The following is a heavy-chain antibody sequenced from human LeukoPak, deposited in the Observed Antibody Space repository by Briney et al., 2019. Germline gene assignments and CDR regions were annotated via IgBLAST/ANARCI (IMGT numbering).Heavy chain of an antibody. D-gene: IGHD1-14*01. CDR2: ISSSGSTI. J-gene: IGHJ6*02. V-gene: IGHV3-48*01. Sequence: GGSLRLSCAASGFTFSSYSMNWVRQAPGKGLEWVSYISSSGSTIYYADSVKGRFTISRERAKNLLYLQMKSLRVGDTAVYYCARDGDRGMDVWGQGTTVIVSS. CDR3: ARDGDRGMDV. CDR1: GFTFSSYS.